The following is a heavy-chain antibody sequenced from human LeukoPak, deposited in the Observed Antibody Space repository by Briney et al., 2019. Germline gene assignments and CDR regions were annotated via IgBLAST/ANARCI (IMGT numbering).Heavy chain of an antibody. CDR2: IYSGGST. D-gene: IGHD3-10*01. CDR1: GFTVSSNY. J-gene: IGHJ4*02. Sequence: SGGSLRLSCAASGFTVSSNYMSWVRQAPGKGLEWVSVIYSGGSTYYADSVKGRFTISRDNSKNTLYLQMNSLRAEDTAVYYCAREPGSYASGDYWGQGTLVTVSS. V-gene: IGHV3-53*01. CDR3: AREPGSYASGDY.